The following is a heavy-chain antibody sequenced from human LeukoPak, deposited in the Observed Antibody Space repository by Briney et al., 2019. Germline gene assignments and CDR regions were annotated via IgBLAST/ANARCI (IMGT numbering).Heavy chain of an antibody. CDR1: GYTFTSYG. J-gene: IGHJ6*04. V-gene: IGHV1-18*04. Sequence: ASVKVSCKASGYTFTSYGISWVRQAPGQGLEWMGWISAYNGNTNYVQKLQGRVTMTTDTSTSTAYMELRSLRSDDTAVYYCARAGYCSSTSCYPYYYYYYGMDVWGKGTTVTVSS. D-gene: IGHD2-2*01. CDR3: ARAGYCSSTSCYPYYYYYYGMDV. CDR2: ISAYNGNT.